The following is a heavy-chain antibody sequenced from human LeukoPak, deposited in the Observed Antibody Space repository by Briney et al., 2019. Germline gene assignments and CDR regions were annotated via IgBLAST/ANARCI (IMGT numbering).Heavy chain of an antibody. CDR1: GGSISSYY. CDR2: IYTSGST. Sequence: SETLSLTCTVSGGSISSYYWSWIRQPAGKGLEWIGRIYTSGSTNYNPSLKSRVTMSVDTSKNQFSLKLSSVTAADTAVYYCARSTSPAPPYYYYYYMDVWGKGTTVTVSS. J-gene: IGHJ6*03. CDR3: ARSTSPAPPYYYYYYMDV. V-gene: IGHV4-4*07. D-gene: IGHD2-2*01.